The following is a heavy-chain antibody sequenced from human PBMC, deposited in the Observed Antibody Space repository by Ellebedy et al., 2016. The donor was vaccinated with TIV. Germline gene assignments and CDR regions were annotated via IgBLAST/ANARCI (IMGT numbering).Heavy chain of an antibody. CDR3: ARDGDENCGGDCYYYYYGMDV. CDR2: INDDGSST. J-gene: IGHJ6*02. Sequence: GESLKISCVASGFPFSHHWMHWVRQAPGKGLVWVSRINDDGSSTSYAESVKGRFTVSRDNAKNTLYLQMNSLRAEDTAVYYCARDGDENCGGDCYYYYYGMDVWGQGTTVTVSS. V-gene: IGHV3-74*01. CDR1: GFPFSHHW. D-gene: IGHD2-21*02.